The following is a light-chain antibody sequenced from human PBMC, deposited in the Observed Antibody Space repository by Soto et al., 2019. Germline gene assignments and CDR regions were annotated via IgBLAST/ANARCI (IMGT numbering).Light chain of an antibody. CDR2: GTS. Sequence: EIVLTQSPATLSVSPGERATLSCRASQSVGSNLAWYQQTPGQAPRLLIYGTSTRATGIPARFSGGGSGTEFTLTISSLQSEDFAVYYCQQYNNWPRTFGQGTKVEI. CDR3: QQYNNWPRT. J-gene: IGKJ1*01. CDR1: QSVGSN. V-gene: IGKV3-15*01.